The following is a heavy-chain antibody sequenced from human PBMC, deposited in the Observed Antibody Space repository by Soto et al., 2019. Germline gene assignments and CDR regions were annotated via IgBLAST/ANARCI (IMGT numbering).Heavy chain of an antibody. CDR3: ARVGIAAAALYYFDY. V-gene: IGHV3-33*01. D-gene: IGHD6-13*01. CDR2: IWYDGSNK. Sequence: GGSLRLSCAASGFTFSSYGMHWVRQAPGKGLEWVAVIWYDGSNKYYADSVKGRFTISRDNSKNTLYLQMNSLRAEDTAVYYCARVGIAAAALYYFDYWGQGTLVTVSS. CDR1: GFTFSSYG. J-gene: IGHJ4*02.